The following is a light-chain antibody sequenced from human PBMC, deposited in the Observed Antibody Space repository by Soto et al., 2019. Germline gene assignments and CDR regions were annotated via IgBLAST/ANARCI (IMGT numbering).Light chain of an antibody. CDR2: DAF. CDR1: QSVSSY. Sequence: EIVLTQSPATLSLSPGERATLSCRASQSVSSYLVWYQQKPGQAPRLLIFDAFNRATGIPARFSGSGSGTDFTLTISSLEPEDFAVYYCQQRSSWPLTFGGGTK. CDR3: QQRSSWPLT. V-gene: IGKV3-11*01. J-gene: IGKJ4*01.